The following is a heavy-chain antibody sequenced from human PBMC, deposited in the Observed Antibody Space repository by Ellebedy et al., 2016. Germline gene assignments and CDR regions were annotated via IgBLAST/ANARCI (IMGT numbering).Heavy chain of an antibody. J-gene: IGHJ4*02. CDR1: GFTFDDYT. V-gene: IGHV3-43*01. D-gene: IGHD3-10*01. Sequence: GESLKISCAASGFTFDDYTMHWVRQAPGKGLEWVSLISWDGGSTYYADSVKGRFTISRDNSKNSLYLQMNSLRTEDTALYYCAKDHGSGGFDYWGQGTLVTVSS. CDR3: AKDHGSGGFDY. CDR2: ISWDGGST.